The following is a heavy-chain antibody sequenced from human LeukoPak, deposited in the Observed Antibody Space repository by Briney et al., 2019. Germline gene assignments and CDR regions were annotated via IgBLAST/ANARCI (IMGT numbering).Heavy chain of an antibody. V-gene: IGHV3-23*01. CDR2: ISGSGGSP. CDR3: AKGYTVTTTLVDY. J-gene: IGHJ4*02. D-gene: IGHD4-17*01. CDR1: GFIFSSYA. Sequence: GGSLRLSCAASGFIFSSYAMNWVRQAPGKGLEWVSAISGSGGSPYYADSVKGRFTISRDNSKNTLFLQMNSLRAEDTAVYYCAKGYTVTTTLVDYWGQGTLVPVSS.